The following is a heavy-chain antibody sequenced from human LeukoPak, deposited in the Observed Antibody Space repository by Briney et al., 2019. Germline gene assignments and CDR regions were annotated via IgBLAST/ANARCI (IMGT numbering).Heavy chain of an antibody. D-gene: IGHD2/OR15-2a*01. CDR1: GASITGYY. CDR3: ARGYSSSGYFDY. J-gene: IGHJ4*02. V-gene: IGHV4-59*01. CDR2: IYYTGNT. Sequence: PSETLSLTCIVSGASITGYYWSWIRQPPGKGLEWIGYIYYTGNTNYNPSLKSRVTISVDTSKNQFSLKLSSVTAADTAVYFCARGYSSSGYFDYWGQGTLVTVSS.